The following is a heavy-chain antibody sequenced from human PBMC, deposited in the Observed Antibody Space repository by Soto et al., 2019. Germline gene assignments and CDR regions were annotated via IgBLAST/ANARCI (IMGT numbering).Heavy chain of an antibody. D-gene: IGHD2-8*02. V-gene: IGHV4-39*02. J-gene: IGHJ4*02. CDR2: IKYSGTT. CDR1: GGSISSSRCH. CDR3: ARDKITGLFDY. Sequence: SETLSLTCTVSGGSISSSRCHWGWIRQPPGKGLEWIASIKYSGTTFYNPSLKSRVTLSVDTSKNQFALRLTSVTAADTAVYYCARDKITGLFDYWGQGTLVTVSS.